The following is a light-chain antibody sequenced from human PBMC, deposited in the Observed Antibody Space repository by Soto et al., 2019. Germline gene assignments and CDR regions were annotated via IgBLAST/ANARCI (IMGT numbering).Light chain of an antibody. CDR3: QQYHKSPIT. CDR1: QSVSSN. J-gene: IGKJ5*01. Sequence: EVVITQSPSTLSVSQGERATLSCRASQSVSSNVAWYQQKPGQAPRILMYDASTRATGISARFSGSGSGTEFTLTISSLQPEDFAVYYCQQYHKSPITFGQGTRLEI. V-gene: IGKV3-15*01. CDR2: DAS.